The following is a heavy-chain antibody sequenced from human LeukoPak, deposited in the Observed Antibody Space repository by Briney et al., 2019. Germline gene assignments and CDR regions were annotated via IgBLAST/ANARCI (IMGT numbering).Heavy chain of an antibody. D-gene: IGHD2-2*02. J-gene: IGHJ4*02. CDR2: ISDSGTDT. Sequence: GGSLRPSCAASGFTFSSYWMSWVRQAPGKGLEWVSVISDSGTDTSYADSGRGRFTISRDNSKNTLYLQMNSLRAEDTAVYYCAKTDCTSSSCYTIDYWGQGTLVTVSS. V-gene: IGHV3-23*01. CDR1: GFTFSSYW. CDR3: AKTDCTSSSCYTIDY.